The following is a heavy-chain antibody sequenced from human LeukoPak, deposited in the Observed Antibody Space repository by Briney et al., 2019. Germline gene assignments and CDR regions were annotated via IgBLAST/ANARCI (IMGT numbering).Heavy chain of an antibody. CDR2: INHSGST. CDR3: ARVVRFLEWSNDY. CDR1: GGSFSGYY. J-gene: IGHJ4*02. V-gene: IGHV4-34*01. D-gene: IGHD3-3*01. Sequence: EASETLSLTCAVYGGSFSGYYWSWIRRPPGKGLEWIGEINHSGSTNYNPSLKSRVTIPVDTSKNQFSLKPSSVTAADTAVYYCARVVRFLEWSNDYWGQGTLVTVSS.